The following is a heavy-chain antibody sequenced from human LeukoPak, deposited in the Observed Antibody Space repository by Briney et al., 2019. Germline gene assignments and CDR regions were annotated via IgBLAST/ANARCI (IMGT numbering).Heavy chain of an antibody. CDR2: ISSSGRTI. D-gene: IGHD3-22*01. J-gene: IGHJ4*02. Sequence: PGGSLRLSCAASGFTFSSYEMNWVRQAPGKGLEWDSYISSSGRTIYYAHSVKGRFTISRDNAKNSLYLQMNSLRAEDTAVYYCARLDSSGYDYWGQGTLVTVSS. CDR1: GFTFSSYE. V-gene: IGHV3-48*03. CDR3: ARLDSSGYDY.